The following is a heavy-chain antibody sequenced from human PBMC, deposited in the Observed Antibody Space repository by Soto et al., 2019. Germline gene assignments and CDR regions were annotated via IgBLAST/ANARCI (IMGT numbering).Heavy chain of an antibody. V-gene: IGHV1-18*01. J-gene: IGHJ6*02. CDR3: ARAGSVTVAPHYYYYGMDV. D-gene: IGHD6-19*01. Sequence: GASVKVSCKASGYTFTSYGISWVRQAPGQGLEWMGWISAYNGNTNYAQKLQGRVTMTTDTSTSTAYMELRSLRSDDTAVYYCARAGSVTVAPHYYYYGMDVWGQGTTVTVSS. CDR2: ISAYNGNT. CDR1: GYTFTSYG.